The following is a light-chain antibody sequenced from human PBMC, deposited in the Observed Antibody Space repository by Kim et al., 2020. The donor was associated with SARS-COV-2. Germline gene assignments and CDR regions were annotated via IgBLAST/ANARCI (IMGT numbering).Light chain of an antibody. J-gene: IGKJ2*01. CDR1: QSASSSS. Sequence: LSPGERATLSCRASQSASSSSFAWYQQKPGQAPRLLIYGASSRATGIPDRFSGSGSVTDFTLTISRLEPEDFAVYYCQQYGSSEFTFGQGTKLEI. V-gene: IGKV3-20*01. CDR3: QQYGSSEFT. CDR2: GAS.